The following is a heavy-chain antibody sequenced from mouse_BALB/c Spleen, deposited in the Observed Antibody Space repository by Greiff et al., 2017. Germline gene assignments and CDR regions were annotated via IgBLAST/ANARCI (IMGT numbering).Heavy chain of an antibody. CDR1: GFTFTDYY. J-gene: IGHJ3*01. Sequence: DVHLVESGGGLVQPGGSLRLSCATSGFTFTDYYMSWVRQPPGKALEWLGFIRNKANGYTTEYSASVKGRFTISRDNSQSILYLQMNTLRAEDSATYYCARDGNPFAYWGQGTLVTVSA. D-gene: IGHD2-1*01. CDR3: ARDGNPFAY. V-gene: IGHV7-3*02. CDR2: IRNKANGYTT.